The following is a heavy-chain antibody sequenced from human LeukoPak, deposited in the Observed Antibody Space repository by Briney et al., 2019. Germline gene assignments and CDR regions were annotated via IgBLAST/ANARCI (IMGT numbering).Heavy chain of an antibody. V-gene: IGHV3-30*18. Sequence: SGGSLRLSCAASGFIFSTYGMHWVRQAPGKGLEWVAVMSYDGSTKYYADSVKGRFAISRDNSKDILYLQMNSLRAEDTAVYYCAKDSGELLYGDAFDIWGQGTRVAVSS. CDR3: AKDSGELLYGDAFDI. D-gene: IGHD3-10*01. J-gene: IGHJ3*02. CDR1: GFIFSTYG. CDR2: MSYDGSTK.